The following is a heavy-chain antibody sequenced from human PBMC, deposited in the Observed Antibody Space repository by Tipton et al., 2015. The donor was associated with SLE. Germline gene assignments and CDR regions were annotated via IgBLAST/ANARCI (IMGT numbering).Heavy chain of an antibody. CDR2: MNPNSGNT. D-gene: IGHD1-1*01. CDR1: GYTFTTYD. Sequence: QSGPEVKKPGASVKVPCKASGYTFTTYDINWVRQATGQGLEWMGWMNPNSGNTGYAQKLQGRVTMTRNTSMSTAYMELNSLRSEDTAVYYCARVPVRTTGGFGRFRMDVWGKGTTVTVSS. CDR3: ARVPVRTTGGFGRFRMDV. V-gene: IGHV1-8*01. J-gene: IGHJ6*04.